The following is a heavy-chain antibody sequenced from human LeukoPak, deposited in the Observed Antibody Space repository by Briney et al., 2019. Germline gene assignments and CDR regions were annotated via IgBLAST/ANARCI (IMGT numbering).Heavy chain of an antibody. J-gene: IGHJ4*02. D-gene: IGHD3-22*01. CDR1: GGTFSSYA. CDR2: IIPIFGTA. CDR3: ARDCSRCYDSSPYEYYFDY. V-gene: IGHV1-69*01. Sequence: ASVKVSCKASGGTFSSYAISWVRQAPGQGLEWMGGIIPIFGTANYAQKFQGRVTITADESTSTAYMELSSLRSEDTAVYYCARDCSRCYDSSPYEYYFDYWGQGTLVTVSS.